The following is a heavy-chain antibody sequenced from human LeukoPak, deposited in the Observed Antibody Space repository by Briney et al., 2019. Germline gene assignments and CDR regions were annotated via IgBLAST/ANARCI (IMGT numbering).Heavy chain of an antibody. CDR1: GFTFSSYA. J-gene: IGHJ4*02. CDR2: ISGSGGST. D-gene: IGHD6-13*01. Sequence: GGSLRLSCAASGFTFSSYAMSWVRQAPGKGLEWVSAISGSGGSTYYADSVKGRFTISRDNSKNTLYLQMNSLRAEDTAVYYCASAGYSSSWYRSADWGQGTLVTVSS. CDR3: ASAGYSSSWYRSAD. V-gene: IGHV3-23*01.